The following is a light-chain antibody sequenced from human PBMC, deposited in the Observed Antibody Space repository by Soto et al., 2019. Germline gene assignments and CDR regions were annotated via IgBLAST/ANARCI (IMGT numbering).Light chain of an antibody. CDR1: SSNIGGTNY. V-gene: IGLV1-47*02. CDR2: SNN. CDR3: ASWDDRLGAVI. J-gene: IGLJ2*01. Sequence: QSVLTQPPSASGTPGQRVFISRSGSSSNIGGTNYAYWYQQLPGAAPKLLMHSNNLRPSGVPERISGSKSGTSASLAISGLRSEDEAVYYCASWDDRLGAVIFGGGTKLTVL.